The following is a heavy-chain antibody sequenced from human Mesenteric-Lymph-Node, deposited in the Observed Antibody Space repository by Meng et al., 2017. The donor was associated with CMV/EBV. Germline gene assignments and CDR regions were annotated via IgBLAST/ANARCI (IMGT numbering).Heavy chain of an antibody. CDR3: AKDDDSTSCFDY. V-gene: IGHV3-30*02. D-gene: IGHD6-6*01. J-gene: IGHJ4*02. CDR2: IRYDGSNK. Sequence: GSLKISCAASGFTFSSIGMHWVRPAPGKGLEWVAFIRYDGSNKYYPDSVKGRFTISRDNSKNTLYLQMNSLRAEDTAVYYCAKDDDSTSCFDYWGQGILVTVSS. CDR1: GFTFSSIG.